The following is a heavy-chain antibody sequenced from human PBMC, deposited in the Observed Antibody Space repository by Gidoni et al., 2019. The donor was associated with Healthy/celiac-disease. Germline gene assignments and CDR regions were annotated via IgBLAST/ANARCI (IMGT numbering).Heavy chain of an antibody. J-gene: IGHJ4*02. D-gene: IGHD3-10*01. CDR2: ISSSSSTI. CDR1: GFTFSAHS. CDR3: AREFRKALDY. V-gene: IGHV3-48*02. Sequence: EVQLVESGGGLVQPGGSLRLSCAASGFTFSAHSMNWVRQAPGKGLEWVSYISSSSSTIYYADSVKGRFTISRDTAKNSLYLQMNSLRDEDTAVYYCAREFRKALDYWGQGTLVTVSS.